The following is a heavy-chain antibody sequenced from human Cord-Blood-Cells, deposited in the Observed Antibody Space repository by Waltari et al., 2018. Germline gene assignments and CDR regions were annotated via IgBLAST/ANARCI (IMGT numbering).Heavy chain of an antibody. J-gene: IGHJ4*02. V-gene: IGHV4-39*01. CDR2: IYYSGTT. Sequence: QLQLQESGPGLVKPSETLSLTCTVSGGSISSSSYYWGWIRQPPGKGLEGIGSIYYSGTTYYNPSLKSRVTISVDTSKNQFSLKLSSLTAADTAVYYCARHSGDYAIFDYWGQGTLVTVSS. CDR1: GGSISSSSYY. D-gene: IGHD4-17*01. CDR3: ARHSGDYAIFDY.